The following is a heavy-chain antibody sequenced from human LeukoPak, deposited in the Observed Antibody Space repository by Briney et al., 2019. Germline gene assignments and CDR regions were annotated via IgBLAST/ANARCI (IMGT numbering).Heavy chain of an antibody. J-gene: IGHJ4*02. Sequence: GGSLRLSCAASGFPFSSYAMSWVRQAPGKGLEWVSAISGSGGSTYYAGSVEGRFTISRDKSKNTLYLQMNSLRAEDTAVYYCAKRGDYFDYWGQGTLVTVSS. D-gene: IGHD7-27*01. V-gene: IGHV3-23*01. CDR3: AKRGDYFDY. CDR2: ISGSGGST. CDR1: GFPFSSYA.